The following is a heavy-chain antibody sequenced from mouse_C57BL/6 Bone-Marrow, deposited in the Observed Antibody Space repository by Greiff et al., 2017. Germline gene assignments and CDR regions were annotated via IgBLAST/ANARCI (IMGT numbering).Heavy chain of an antibody. CDR2: IDPSDSYT. Sequence: QVQLQQPGAELVKPGTSVKLSCKASGYTFTSSWMHWVKQRPGQGLEWIGVIDPSDSYTNYNQKFKGKATLTVDTSSSTAYMQLSSLTSEDSAVYYCARDILPSSALDYWGQGTSVTVSS. D-gene: IGHD1-1*01. J-gene: IGHJ4*01. V-gene: IGHV1-59*01. CDR1: GYTFTSSW. CDR3: ARDILPSSALDY.